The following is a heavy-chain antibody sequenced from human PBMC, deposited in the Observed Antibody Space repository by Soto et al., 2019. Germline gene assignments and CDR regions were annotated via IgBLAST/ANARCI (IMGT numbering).Heavy chain of an antibody. Sequence: GGSLRLSCAASGFTVSSNYMSWVRQAPGKGLEWVSVIYSGGSTYYADSVKGRFTISRDNSKNTLYLQMNSLRAEGTAVYYCAKARHYYYGMDVWGQGTTVTVSS. CDR2: IYSGGST. CDR3: AKARHYYYGMDV. J-gene: IGHJ6*02. CDR1: GFTVSSNY. V-gene: IGHV3-53*05.